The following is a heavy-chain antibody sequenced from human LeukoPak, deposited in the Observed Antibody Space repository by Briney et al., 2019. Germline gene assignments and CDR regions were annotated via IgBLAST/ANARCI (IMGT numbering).Heavy chain of an antibody. CDR3: ATAHSGWYYFDY. D-gene: IGHD6-19*01. CDR2: IYYSGST. J-gene: IGHJ4*02. Sequence: KPSETLSLTCTVSGGSISTYYWSWIRQPPGKGLEWIGYIYYSGSTNYNPSLKSRVTISVDTSMNQFSLKLTSLTAADTAVYYCATAHSGWYYFDYWGQGTLVTVSS. CDR1: GGSISTYY. V-gene: IGHV4-59*01.